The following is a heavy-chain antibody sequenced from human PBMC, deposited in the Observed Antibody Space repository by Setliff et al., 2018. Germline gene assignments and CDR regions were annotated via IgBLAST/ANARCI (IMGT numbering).Heavy chain of an antibody. J-gene: IGHJ4*02. D-gene: IGHD2-15*01. Sequence: GGSLRLSCAASGFTFTAYTMNWVRQAPGQGLEWVASIDTSSYWIYYADSVKGRFAISRDNAENSLYLQMNSLRAEDTAVYYCARSESCGSIHCSPYDYWGQGTLVTVSS. CDR1: GFTFTAYT. CDR3: ARSESCGSIHCSPYDY. V-gene: IGHV3-21*01. CDR2: IDTSSYWI.